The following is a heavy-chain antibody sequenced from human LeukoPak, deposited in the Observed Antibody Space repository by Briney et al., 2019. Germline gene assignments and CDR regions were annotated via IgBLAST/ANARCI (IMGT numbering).Heavy chain of an antibody. CDR1: GYTFTSYY. Sequence: ASVKVYCKASGYTFTSYYMHWVRQAPGQGLEGMGIINPSGGSTSYAQKFQGRVTMTSDTSTSTVYMELSSLSSEDTAVYYCARDWGIAVAGIGYWGQGTLLTVSS. CDR3: ARDWGIAVAGIGY. D-gene: IGHD6-19*01. CDR2: INPSGGST. J-gene: IGHJ4*02. V-gene: IGHV1-46*01.